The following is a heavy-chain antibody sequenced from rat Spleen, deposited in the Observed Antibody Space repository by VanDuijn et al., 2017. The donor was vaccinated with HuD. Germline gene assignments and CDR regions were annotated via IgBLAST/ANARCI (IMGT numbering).Heavy chain of an antibody. CDR3: ARRHFGYTDYLDY. D-gene: IGHD1-4*01. V-gene: IGHV5-7*01. CDR2: ITYDGSRT. Sequence: EVQLVESGGGLVQPGRSLKLSCAASGFTFSDYNMAWVRQAPKKGLEWVAIITYDGSRTYYRDSVKGRFTISRDNAKSTLSLQMDSLRSEDTATYYCARRHFGYTDYLDYWGQGVMVTVSS. J-gene: IGHJ2*01. CDR1: GFTFSDYN.